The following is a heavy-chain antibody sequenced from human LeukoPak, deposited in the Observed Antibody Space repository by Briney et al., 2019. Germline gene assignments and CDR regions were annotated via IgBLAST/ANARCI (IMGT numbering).Heavy chain of an antibody. V-gene: IGHV4-59*01. CDR3: ARDSRGSSHMDV. D-gene: IGHD6-13*01. J-gene: IGHJ6*03. CDR1: GGSISSYY. CDR2: IYYSGTT. Sequence: PSETLSLTCTVSGGSISSYYWSWIRQPPGKGLEWIGYIYYSGTTNYNPSLKSRVTISVDTSKNQFSLKLSSVTAADTAVYYCARDSRGSSHMDVWGKGTTVTVSS.